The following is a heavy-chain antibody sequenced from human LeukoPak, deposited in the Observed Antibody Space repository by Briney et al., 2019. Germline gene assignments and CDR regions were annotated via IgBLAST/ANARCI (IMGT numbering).Heavy chain of an antibody. J-gene: IGHJ6*02. Sequence: ASVKVSCKASGYTFTSYGISWVRQAPGQGLEWMGWISAYNGNTNYAQKLQGRVTMTTDTSTSTAYMELRSLRSDDTAVYYCARSRGYSSSSGYYYYGMDVWGQGTTVTVSS. CDR3: ARSRGYSSSSGYYYYGMDV. D-gene: IGHD6-6*01. V-gene: IGHV1-18*01. CDR1: GYTFTSYG. CDR2: ISAYNGNT.